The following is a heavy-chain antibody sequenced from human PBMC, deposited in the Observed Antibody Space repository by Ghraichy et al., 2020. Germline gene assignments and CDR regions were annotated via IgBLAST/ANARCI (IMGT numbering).Heavy chain of an antibody. D-gene: IGHD5-24*01. Sequence: GGSLRLSCAASGFTVSSNYMSWVRQAPGKGLEWVSVIYSGGSTYYADSVKGRFTISRDNSKNTLYLQMNSLRAEDTAVYYCARGNRDGYNYGVRDYYYYGMDVWGQGTTVTVSS. CDR1: GFTVSSNY. J-gene: IGHJ6*02. CDR3: ARGNRDGYNYGVRDYYYYGMDV. CDR2: IYSGGST. V-gene: IGHV3-53*01.